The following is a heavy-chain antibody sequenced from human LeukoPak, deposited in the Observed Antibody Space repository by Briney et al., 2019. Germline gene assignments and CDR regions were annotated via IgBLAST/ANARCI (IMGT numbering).Heavy chain of an antibody. CDR1: GFTFSSCG. V-gene: IGHV3-30*18. Sequence: GGSLRLSCAASGFTFSSCGMHWVRHAPAKGLEWGAVISYDGSNTYYADSVKGRFTISRDNSKNTLYLQMNSLRAEDTAVYYCAKDGRRWLQYGLDYWGQGTLVTVSS. CDR2: ISYDGSNT. CDR3: AKDGRRWLQYGLDY. D-gene: IGHD5-24*01. J-gene: IGHJ4*02.